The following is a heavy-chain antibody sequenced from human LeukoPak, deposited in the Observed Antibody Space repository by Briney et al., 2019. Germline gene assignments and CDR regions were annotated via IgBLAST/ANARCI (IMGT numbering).Heavy chain of an antibody. Sequence: ETLSLTCTVSGGSISSYYWSWIRQPPGKGLEWVSTISPVSSYTWYAGSVKGRFTISRDNPKNSLYLQMDSLRAEDTAVYYCVRDVSRRIGMDVWGQGTTVTVSS. CDR2: ISPVSSYT. J-gene: IGHJ6*02. CDR1: GGSISSYY. D-gene: IGHD2/OR15-2a*01. V-gene: IGHV3-21*01. CDR3: VRDVSRRIGMDV.